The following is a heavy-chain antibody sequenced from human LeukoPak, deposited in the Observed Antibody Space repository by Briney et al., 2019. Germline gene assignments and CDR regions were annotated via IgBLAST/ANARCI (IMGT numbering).Heavy chain of an antibody. CDR2: INDNGYST. CDR1: GFTFTTYA. J-gene: IGHJ4*02. V-gene: IGHV3-64*01. CDR3: AREAHSSGWPLDY. Sequence: GGSLRLSCAASGFTFTTYAIHWVRQAPGKGLEFASAINDNGYSTFYANSVKGRFTVSRDNSKNTAYLQMGSLRAEDLAVYYCAREAHSSGWPLDYWGQGTLVSVSS. D-gene: IGHD6-19*01.